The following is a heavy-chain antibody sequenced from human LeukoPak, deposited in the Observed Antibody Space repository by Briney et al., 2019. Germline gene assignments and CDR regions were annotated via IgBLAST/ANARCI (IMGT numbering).Heavy chain of an antibody. CDR2: IYSGGST. CDR3: AKDSRVHYSSWYYYNILEDY. Sequence: GGSLRLSCAASGFTVSSNYMSWVRQAPGKGLEWVSVIYSGGSTYYADSVKGRFTISRDNSKNTLYLQMNSLRAEDTAVYYCAKDSRVHYSSWYYYNILEDYWGQGTLVTVPS. CDR1: GFTVSSNY. D-gene: IGHD6-13*01. V-gene: IGHV3-53*01. J-gene: IGHJ4*02.